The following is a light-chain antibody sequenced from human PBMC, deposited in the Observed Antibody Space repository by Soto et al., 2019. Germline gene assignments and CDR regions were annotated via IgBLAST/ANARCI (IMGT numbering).Light chain of an antibody. CDR3: QQRSNWPIT. CDR1: RSVSSY. Sequence: EIVLTQSPGTLSLSPGESATPSCRATRSVSSYLAWYQQKPGQAPRLLIYDASSRPTDIPARFSGSGSRTDFTLTISSLEPEDFALYYCQQRSNWPITFGQGTRLEIK. J-gene: IGKJ5*01. CDR2: DAS. V-gene: IGKV3-11*01.